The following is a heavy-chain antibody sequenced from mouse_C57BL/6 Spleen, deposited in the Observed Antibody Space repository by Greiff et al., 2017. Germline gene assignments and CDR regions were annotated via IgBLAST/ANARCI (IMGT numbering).Heavy chain of an antibody. D-gene: IGHD1-1*02. Sequence: QVQLQQPGAELVRPGSSVKLSCKASGYTFTSYWMDWVKQRPGQGLEWIGNIYPSASETHYNQKFKDKATLTVDKSSSTAYMQLSSLTSEDSAVYYCARRRPYGHYYAMDYWGQGTSVTVAS. CDR2: IYPSASET. J-gene: IGHJ4*01. CDR1: GYTFTSYW. V-gene: IGHV1-61*01. CDR3: ARRRPYGHYYAMDY.